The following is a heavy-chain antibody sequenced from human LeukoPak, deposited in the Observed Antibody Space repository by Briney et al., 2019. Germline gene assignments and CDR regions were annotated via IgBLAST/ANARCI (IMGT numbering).Heavy chain of an antibody. J-gene: IGHJ4*02. Sequence: PGGSLRLSCAASGFTFSSYAMSWVRQAPGKGLEWVSAISGSGGSTYYADSVKGRFPISRDNSKNTLYLQMNSLRAEDTAVYYCARGVSGTYYLQTFDYWGQGTLVTVSS. CDR3: ARGVSGTYYLQTFDY. CDR1: GFTFSSYA. CDR2: ISGSGGST. V-gene: IGHV3-23*01. D-gene: IGHD1-26*01.